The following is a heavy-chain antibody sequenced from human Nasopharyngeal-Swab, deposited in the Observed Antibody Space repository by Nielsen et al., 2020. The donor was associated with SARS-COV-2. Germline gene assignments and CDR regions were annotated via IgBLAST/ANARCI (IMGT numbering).Heavy chain of an antibody. D-gene: IGHD4-23*01. CDR2: ISYDGSNK. CDR3: AKEPNLDDGGLYYNNYGMDV. Sequence: GGSLRLSCAASGFTFRTYGMHWVRQAPGKGLEWLAVISYDGSNKYYADFVKGRLTISRDNSKNTLYLQMNSLRAEDTAVYYCAKEPNLDDGGLYYNNYGMDVWGQGTTVTVSS. V-gene: IGHV3-30*18. J-gene: IGHJ6*02. CDR1: GFTFRTYG.